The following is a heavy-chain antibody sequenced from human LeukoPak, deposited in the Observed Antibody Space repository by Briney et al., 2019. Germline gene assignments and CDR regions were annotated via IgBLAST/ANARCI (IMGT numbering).Heavy chain of an antibody. J-gene: IGHJ6*03. Sequence: ASVKVSCKASGYTFTSYGISWVRQAPGQGLEWMGWISAYNGNTNYAQKLQGRVTMTTDTSTSTAYMELRSLRSADTAVYYCARGNDGWPHYYYYFMDVWGKGTTVTVSS. CDR3: ARGNDGWPHYYYYFMDV. V-gene: IGHV1-18*01. CDR2: ISAYNGNT. CDR1: GYTFTSYG. D-gene: IGHD1-1*01.